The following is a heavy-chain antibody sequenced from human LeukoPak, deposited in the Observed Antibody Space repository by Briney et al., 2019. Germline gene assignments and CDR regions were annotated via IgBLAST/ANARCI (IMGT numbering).Heavy chain of an antibody. D-gene: IGHD5-12*01. CDR1: GFTLSSYW. Sequence: GGSLRLSCAASGFTLSSYWIHWVRQAPGKGLVWVSRINPGGTTINYADSVKDRFTISRDNGKNTVYLQMKSLSAEDTGVYYCARGTEGYGDWNYWGQGTLVNVFS. V-gene: IGHV3-74*01. J-gene: IGHJ4*02. CDR2: INPGGTTI. CDR3: ARGTEGYGDWNY.